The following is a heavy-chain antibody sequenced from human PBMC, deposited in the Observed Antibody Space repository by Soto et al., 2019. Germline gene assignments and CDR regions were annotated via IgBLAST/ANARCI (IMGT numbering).Heavy chain of an antibody. CDR1: GFTFSSYA. J-gene: IGHJ4*02. V-gene: IGHV3-23*01. Sequence: GGSLRLSCGASGFTFSSYAMSWVRQAPGKGLEWVSAISGSGGSTYYADSVKGWFTISRDNSKNTLYLQMNSLRAEDTAVYYCANRVGYNLYYFDYWGQGTLVTVSS. D-gene: IGHD5-12*01. CDR3: ANRVGYNLYYFDY. CDR2: ISGSGGST.